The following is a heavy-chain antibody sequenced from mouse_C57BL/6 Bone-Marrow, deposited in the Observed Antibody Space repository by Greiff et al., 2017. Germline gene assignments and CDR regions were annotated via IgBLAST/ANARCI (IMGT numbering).Heavy chain of an antibody. CDR2: IDPSDSYT. V-gene: IGHV1-69*01. CDR1: GYTFTSYW. Sequence: QVQLQQSGAELVMPGASVKLSCKASGYTFTSYWMHWVKQRPGQGLEWIGEIDPSDSYTNYNQKFKGKSTLTVDKSSSTAYMQLSSLTSEDSAVYCCARYSSGYCAMDYWGQGTSVTVSS. CDR3: ARYSSGYCAMDY. J-gene: IGHJ4*01. D-gene: IGHD3-2*02.